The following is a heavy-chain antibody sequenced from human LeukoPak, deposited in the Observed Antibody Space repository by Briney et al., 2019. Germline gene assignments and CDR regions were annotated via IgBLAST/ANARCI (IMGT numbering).Heavy chain of an antibody. CDR1: GFTFSSYS. D-gene: IGHD3-3*01. CDR2: ISSSSSTI. CDR3: AREPEYYDFWSGYHDY. V-gene: IGHV3-48*04. J-gene: IGHJ4*02. Sequence: GGSLRLSCAASGFTFSSYSMNWVRQAPGKGLEWVSYISSSSSTIYYADSVKGRFTISRDNAKNSLYLQMNSLRAEDTAVYYCAREPEYYDFWSGYHDYWGQGTLVTVSS.